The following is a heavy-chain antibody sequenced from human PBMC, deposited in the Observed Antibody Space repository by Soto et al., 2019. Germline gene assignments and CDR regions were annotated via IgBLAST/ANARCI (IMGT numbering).Heavy chain of an antibody. CDR1: EFTFRNYW. CDR3: ARGPSGSAFYVGDY. Sequence: DVQLVESGGALVQPGGSLRLPCEASEFTFRNYWMHWVRQVPGKGLVWVSRISPDGSSTGYADSVRGRFTISRDNAKNTLYLQMNSLRVEDTAVYYCARGPSGSAFYVGDYWGQGTLVTVSS. D-gene: IGHD3-16*01. J-gene: IGHJ4*02. V-gene: IGHV3-74*01. CDR2: ISPDGSST.